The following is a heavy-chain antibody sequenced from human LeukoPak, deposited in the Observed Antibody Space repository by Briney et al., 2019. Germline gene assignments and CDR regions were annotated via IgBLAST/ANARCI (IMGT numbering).Heavy chain of an antibody. V-gene: IGHV4-34*01. CDR1: GGSFSGYY. CDR2: INHSGST. D-gene: IGHD2-2*01. CDR3: ARGLIVVVPAAPYFDY. J-gene: IGHJ4*02. Sequence: SETLSLTCAVCGGSFSGYYWSWIRQPPGKGLEWIGEINHSGSTNYNPSLKSRVTISVDTSKNQFSLKLSSVTAADTAVYYCARGLIVVVPAAPYFDYWGQGTLVTVSS.